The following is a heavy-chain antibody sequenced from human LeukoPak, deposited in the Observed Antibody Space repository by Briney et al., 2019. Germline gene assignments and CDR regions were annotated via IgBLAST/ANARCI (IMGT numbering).Heavy chain of an antibody. D-gene: IGHD3-10*01. J-gene: IGHJ4*02. CDR3: ARGMDSYYRTNFDY. CDR2: ISSSGST. V-gene: IGHV4-61*01. CDR1: GGSVSSGYYY. Sequence: PSETLSLTCSVSGGSVSSGYYYWSWIRQPPGKGLEWIGFISSSGSTNYNPSLKSRVTISVDTTKNHFSLNLSSVTAADTAVYYCARGMDSYYRTNFDYWGQGTLVTVSS.